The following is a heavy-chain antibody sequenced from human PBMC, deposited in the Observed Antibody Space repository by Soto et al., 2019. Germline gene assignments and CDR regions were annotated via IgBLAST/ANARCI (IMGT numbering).Heavy chain of an antibody. Sequence: EVQLLESGGGWVKPGGSLRLPCEASGFTFNTYAMDWVRQAPGKGREWVSSISGSGGRTYYADSVKGRFTISRDNSENTLYLEMNSLRAEDTAVYYCANSDRGGSGSSNYWGQGTLVTVSS. CDR3: ANSDRGGSGSSNY. CDR1: GFTFNTYA. CDR2: ISGSGGRT. V-gene: IGHV3-23*01. D-gene: IGHD3-10*01. J-gene: IGHJ4*02.